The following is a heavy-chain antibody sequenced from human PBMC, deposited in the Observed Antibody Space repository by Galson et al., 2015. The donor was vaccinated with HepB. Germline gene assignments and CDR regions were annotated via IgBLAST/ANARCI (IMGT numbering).Heavy chain of an antibody. D-gene: IGHD6-6*01. CDR1: GFSLSTSGVG. J-gene: IGHJ4*02. CDR3: AHRRRAGRPNYFDY. Sequence: PALVKPTQTLTLASTFSGFSLSTSGVGVGWIRQPPGKALEWLALIYWDDDKRYSPSLKSRLTITKDTSKNQVVLTMTNMDPVDTATYYCAHRRRAGRPNYFDYWGQGTLVTVSS. CDR2: IYWDDDK. V-gene: IGHV2-5*02.